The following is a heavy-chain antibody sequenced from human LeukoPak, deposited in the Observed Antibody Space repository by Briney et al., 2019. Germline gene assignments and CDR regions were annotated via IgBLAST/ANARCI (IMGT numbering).Heavy chain of an antibody. V-gene: IGHV3-23*01. Sequence: GGSLRLSCAASGFTFSSYAMSWVRQAPGKWLECVSVISGSGGSTYYADSVKGRFTIPRDNSKNTLYLQMNSLRAEDTAVYYCAKDKAFGVVTRDPYWGQGSLVSVSS. D-gene: IGHD3-3*01. CDR3: AKDKAFGVVTRDPY. CDR2: ISGSGGST. CDR1: GFTFSSYA. J-gene: IGHJ4*02.